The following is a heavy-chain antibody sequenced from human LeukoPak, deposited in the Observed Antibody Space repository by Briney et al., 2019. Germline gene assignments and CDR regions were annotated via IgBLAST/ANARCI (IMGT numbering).Heavy chain of an antibody. CDR1: GGFISGYY. CDR3: ARHYCSGGNCYYFDH. J-gene: IGHJ4*02. V-gene: IGHV4-59*08. Sequence: PSETLSLTCTVSGGFISGYYWSWIRQPPGQGLEWIGFIYYRGTSKYNPSLMSRVTMSVDTSKNQVSLKLSSVTAADTAVYYCARHYCSGGNCYYFDHWGQGTLVTVSS. CDR2: IYYRGTS. D-gene: IGHD2-15*01.